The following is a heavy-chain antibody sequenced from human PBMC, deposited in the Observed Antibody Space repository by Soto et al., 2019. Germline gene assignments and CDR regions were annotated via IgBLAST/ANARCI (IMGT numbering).Heavy chain of an antibody. D-gene: IGHD3-10*01. J-gene: IGHJ2*01. V-gene: IGHV1-69*12. CDR2: LIPISPTA. CDR1: GGTFSIYA. CDR3: ARPPPPRGYWYYVL. Sequence: QVQLVQSGAEVKRPGSSVKVSCKGSGGTFSIYAVHWVRQAPGQGLEWIGGLIPISPTANYAQNFQGRVTTTADAATNPTSLELISLRSERTAVNSSARPPPPRGYWYYVLWGRGTLVTVSS.